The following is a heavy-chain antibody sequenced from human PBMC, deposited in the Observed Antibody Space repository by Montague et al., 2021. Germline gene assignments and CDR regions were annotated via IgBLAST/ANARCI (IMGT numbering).Heavy chain of an antibody. CDR2: IKTDGSST. CDR3: ARSYDS. J-gene: IGHJ4*02. Sequence: SLRLSCAASGFTFSSYWMHWVRQAPGKGLVWVSTIKTDGSSTNYADSVKGRFTISRDNAENTLYLQMNSLRVEDTAVYYCARSYDSWGQGALVTVSS. D-gene: IGHD3-10*01. V-gene: IGHV3-74*01. CDR1: GFTFSSYW.